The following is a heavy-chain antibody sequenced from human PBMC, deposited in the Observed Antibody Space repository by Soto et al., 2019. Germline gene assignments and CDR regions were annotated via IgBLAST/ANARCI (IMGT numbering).Heavy chain of an antibody. J-gene: IGHJ4*02. Sequence: GGSLRLSCAASGFTFSSYAMSWVRQAPGKGLEWVSAISGSGGSTYYADSGKGRLTISRDNSKNTLYLQMNSLRAEDTAVYYCAKAMTTVTTRDFDYWGQGTLVTVSS. CDR2: ISGSGGST. CDR3: AKAMTTVTTRDFDY. D-gene: IGHD4-17*01. V-gene: IGHV3-23*01. CDR1: GFTFSSYA.